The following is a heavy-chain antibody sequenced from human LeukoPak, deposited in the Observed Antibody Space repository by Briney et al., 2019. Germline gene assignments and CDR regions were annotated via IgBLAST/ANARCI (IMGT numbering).Heavy chain of an antibody. CDR2: IYYSGST. V-gene: IGHV4-4*07. Sequence: SETLSLTCTVSGGSISSYYWSWIRQPAGKGLEWIGSIYYSGSTYYNPSLKSRVTISVDTSKNQFSLKLSSVTAADTAVYYCARYFPAGSEYYMDVWGKGTTVTVSS. D-gene: IGHD2-2*01. CDR1: GGSISSYY. J-gene: IGHJ6*03. CDR3: ARYFPAGSEYYMDV.